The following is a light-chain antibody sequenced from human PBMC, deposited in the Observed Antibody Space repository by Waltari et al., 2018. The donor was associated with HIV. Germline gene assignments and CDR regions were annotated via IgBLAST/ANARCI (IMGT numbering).Light chain of an antibody. V-gene: IGLV3-21*02. J-gene: IGLJ2*01. CDR1: HIGRTS. CDR3: QVWDTSSDHPYVV. CDR2: DDH. Sequence: SYVMTPPPSVSVAPGQTARITCGGDHIGRTSVHSYHQRPGHAPVPVVFDDHDRPSGIPERFSGSNSGNTATLTISRVEGGDEADYYCQVWDTSSDHPYVVFGGGTKLTVL.